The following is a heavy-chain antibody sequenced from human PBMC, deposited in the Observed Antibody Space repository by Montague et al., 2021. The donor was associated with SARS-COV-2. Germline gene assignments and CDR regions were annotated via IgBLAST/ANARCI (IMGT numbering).Heavy chain of an antibody. CDR3: ATTGGPTTVAGPFDY. D-gene: IGHD6-19*01. J-gene: IGHJ4*02. CDR2: IYYSGST. V-gene: IGHV4-39*01. CDR1: GGSISSGGYY. Sequence: SETLSLTCTVSGGSISSGGYYWDWIRQPPGMGLEWIGTIYYSGSTDYNPSLKSRVTISVDTSRNQFSLKVSSVTAADTAVYYCATTGGPTTVAGPFDYWGPGTPVTVSS.